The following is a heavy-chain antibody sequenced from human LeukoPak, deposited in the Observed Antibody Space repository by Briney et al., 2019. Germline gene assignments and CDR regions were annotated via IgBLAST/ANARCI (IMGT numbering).Heavy chain of an antibody. CDR1: GFTFSTFA. CDR2: IFPSGGEI. D-gene: IGHD5-18*01. J-gene: IGHJ4*02. CDR3: ATYRQVLLPFES. V-gene: IGHV3-23*01. Sequence: GGSLRLPCAASGFTFSTFAMIWVRQPPGKGLEWVSSIFPSGGEIHYADSVRGRFTISRDNSKSTLSLQMNSLRVEDTAIYYCATYRQVLLPFESWGQGTLVTVSS.